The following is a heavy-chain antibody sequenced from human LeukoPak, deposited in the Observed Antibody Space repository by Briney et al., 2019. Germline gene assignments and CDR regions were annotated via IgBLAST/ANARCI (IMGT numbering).Heavy chain of an antibody. V-gene: IGHV1-8*01. Sequence: EASVKVSCKASGYTFTSYDINWVRQATGQGLGWMGWMNPNSGNTGYAQKFQGRVTMTRNTSISTAYMELSSLRSEDTAVYYCARGYLAIFGVVISFDPWGQGTLVTVSS. CDR3: ARGYLAIFGVVISFDP. D-gene: IGHD3-3*01. CDR1: GYTFTSYD. CDR2: MNPNSGNT. J-gene: IGHJ5*02.